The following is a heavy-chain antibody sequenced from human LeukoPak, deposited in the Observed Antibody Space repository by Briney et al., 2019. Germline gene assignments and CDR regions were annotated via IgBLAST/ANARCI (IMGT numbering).Heavy chain of an antibody. CDR1: GFTFSSYS. J-gene: IGHJ4*02. D-gene: IGHD6-13*01. CDR2: ISSSSSYI. CDR3: ARDGPSIAAAGVDY. V-gene: IGHV3-21*01. Sequence: GGPLRLSCAASGFTFSSYSMNWVRQAPGKGLEWVSSISSSSSYIYYADSVKGRFTISRDNAKNSLYLQMNSLRAEDTAVYYCARDGPSIAAAGVDYWGQGTLVTVSS.